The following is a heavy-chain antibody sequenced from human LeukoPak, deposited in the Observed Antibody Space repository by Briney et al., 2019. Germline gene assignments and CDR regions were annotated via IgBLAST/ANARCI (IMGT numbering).Heavy chain of an antibody. Sequence: GGSLRLSCAASGFTFSSYAMSWVRQAPGKGLEWVSAISGSGGSTYYADSVKGRFTISRDNAKNSLYLQMNSLRAEDTAVYYCAREMIAAAGEITFDYWGQGTLVTVSS. CDR2: ISGSGGST. CDR3: AREMIAAAGEITFDY. D-gene: IGHD6-13*01. CDR1: GFTFSSYA. V-gene: IGHV3-23*01. J-gene: IGHJ4*02.